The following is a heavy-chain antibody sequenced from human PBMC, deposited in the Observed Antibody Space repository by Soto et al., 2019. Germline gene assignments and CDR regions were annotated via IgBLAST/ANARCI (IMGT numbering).Heavy chain of an antibody. V-gene: IGHV3-21*01. Sequence: PGGPLRLSWGASGGNFRSDSMNWVRKAPGKGLERVSSSSSSSSYIYYADSVKGRFTISRDNAKNSLYLQMNSLRAEDTAVYYCARDRLGGSSSFIYYYYGMDVWGQGTTVTVSS. J-gene: IGHJ6*02. D-gene: IGHD6-6*01. CDR2: SSSSSSYI. CDR3: ARDRLGGSSSFIYYYYGMDV. CDR1: GGNFRSDS.